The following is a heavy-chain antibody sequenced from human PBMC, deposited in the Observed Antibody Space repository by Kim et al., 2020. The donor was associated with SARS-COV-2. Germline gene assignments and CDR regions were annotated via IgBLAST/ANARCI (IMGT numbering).Heavy chain of an antibody. Sequence: GFSLLLSFAASGFPFRRSRLPWVRPAPGPGLSWVSSLLLRRRSLSSASSVPCRFTLSRAPAQNSLYWQMNSLRAEDTAVYYCARVLLGAVRGVDYWGQGTL. J-gene: IGHJ4*02. CDR3: ARVLLGAVRGVDY. V-gene: IGHV3-21*01. CDR2: LLLRRRSL. CDR1: GFPFRRSR. D-gene: IGHD3-10*02.